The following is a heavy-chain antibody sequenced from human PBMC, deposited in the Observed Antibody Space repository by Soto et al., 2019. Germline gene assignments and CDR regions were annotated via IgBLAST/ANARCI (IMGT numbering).Heavy chain of an antibody. Sequence: QVQLVQSGAEVKKPGASVKVSCKASGYTFTSYAMHWVRQAPGQRLEWMGWINAGNGNTKYSQKFQGRVTITRDTSASKAYMELSSLRSEDTAVYYCASSYSNSALIDYYYYGMDVWGQGTTVTVSS. J-gene: IGHJ6*02. CDR2: INAGNGNT. CDR3: ASSYSNSALIDYYYYGMDV. CDR1: GYTFTSYA. D-gene: IGHD4-4*01. V-gene: IGHV1-3*01.